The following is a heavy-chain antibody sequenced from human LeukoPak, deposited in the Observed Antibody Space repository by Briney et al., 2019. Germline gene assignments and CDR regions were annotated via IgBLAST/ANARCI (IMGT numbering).Heavy chain of an antibody. Sequence: GGSLRLSCAASGFTFSSYSTNWVRQAPGKGLEWVSSISSSSSYIYYADSVKGRFTISRDNAKNSLYLQMNSLRAEDTAVYYCARAGGYRDYFDYWGQGTLVTVSS. CDR1: GFTFSSYS. J-gene: IGHJ4*02. V-gene: IGHV3-21*01. CDR3: ARAGGYRDYFDY. CDR2: ISSSSSYI. D-gene: IGHD1-1*01.